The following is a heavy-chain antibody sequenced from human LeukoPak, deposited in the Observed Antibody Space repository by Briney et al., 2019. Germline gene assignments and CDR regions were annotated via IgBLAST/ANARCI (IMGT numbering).Heavy chain of an antibody. V-gene: IGHV3-53*04. CDR1: GFTVSSNY. Sequence: GGSLRLSCAASGFTVSSNYMSWVRQAPGKGLEWVSVIYSGGSTYYADSVKGRFTISRHNSKNTLYLQMNSLRAEDTAVYYCARMRVDSYGFPDHWYVDLWGRGTLVTVSS. CDR3: ARMRVDSYGFPDHWYVDL. J-gene: IGHJ2*01. CDR2: IYSGGST. D-gene: IGHD5-18*01.